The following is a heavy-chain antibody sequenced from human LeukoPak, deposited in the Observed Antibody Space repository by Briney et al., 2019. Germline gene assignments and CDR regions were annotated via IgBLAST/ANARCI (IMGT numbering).Heavy chain of an antibody. J-gene: IGHJ6*02. D-gene: IGHD5-18*01. CDR2: IRSKAYRGTT. CDR3: ARGPIQLWIHNAMDV. V-gene: IGHV3-49*04. CDR1: GFTFGDHA. Sequence: GGSLRLSCSTSGFTFGDHAMSWVRQAPGKGLEWVGFIRSKAYRGTTEYAPSVRGRFSISRDDSNSIAYLQMNTLQTEDTAAYYCARGPIQLWIHNAMDVWGQGTTVTVSS.